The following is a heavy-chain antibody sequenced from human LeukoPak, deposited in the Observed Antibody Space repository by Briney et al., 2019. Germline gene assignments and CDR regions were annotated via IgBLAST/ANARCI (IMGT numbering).Heavy chain of an antibody. V-gene: IGHV4-34*01. J-gene: IGHJ6*03. Sequence: SETLSLTCAVYRGSFSGYYWSWIRQPPGKGLEWMGEINHSGSTNYNPSLNSRVTISVDTSKNHFSLKLSSVTAADTALYYCARHARGSGPTAGYYMDVWGKGTTVTVSS. CDR3: ARHARGSGPTAGYYMDV. D-gene: IGHD2-15*01. CDR2: INHSGST. CDR1: RGSFSGYY.